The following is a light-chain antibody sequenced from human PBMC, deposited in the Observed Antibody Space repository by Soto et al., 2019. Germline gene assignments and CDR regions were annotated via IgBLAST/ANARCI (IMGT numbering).Light chain of an antibody. CDR3: QQSYSSPPT. Sequence: DIQMTQSPSSLSASVGDRVTITCQASQDISNYLNWYQQKPGKAPKLLIYKASTLKSGVPSRFSGSRSGPDFTLTISSLQPEDFATYYCQQSYSSPPTFGQGTKVDIK. CDR2: KAS. CDR1: QDISNY. J-gene: IGKJ1*01. V-gene: IGKV1-39*01.